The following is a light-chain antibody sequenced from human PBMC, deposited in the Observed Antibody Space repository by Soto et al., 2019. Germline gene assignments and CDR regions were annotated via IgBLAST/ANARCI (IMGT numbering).Light chain of an antibody. J-gene: IGKJ1*01. Sequence: EVVLTQSPATLSLSPGERATLSCRASQSVISYLAWYQQNPGQPPRLLIYDTSNRATGVPARFSGSGSGTAFTLTISSLEPEDFAVYYCQQRNIWPWTFGQGTKVEIK. CDR3: QQRNIWPWT. CDR1: QSVISY. V-gene: IGKV3-11*01. CDR2: DTS.